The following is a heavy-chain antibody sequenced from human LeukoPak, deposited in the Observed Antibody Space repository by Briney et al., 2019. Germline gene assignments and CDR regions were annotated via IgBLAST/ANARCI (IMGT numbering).Heavy chain of an antibody. J-gene: IGHJ6*02. CDR1: GFTFSSYS. Sequence: GGSLRLSCAASGFTFSSYSVSWVRQAPGKGLEWVSAISGSGGSTYYADSVKGRFTISRDNSKNTLYLQMNSLRAEDTAVYYCAKATDCSSTSCYADYYYYGMDVWGQGTTVTVSS. CDR3: AKATDCSSTSCYADYYYYGMDV. D-gene: IGHD2-2*01. CDR2: ISGSGGST. V-gene: IGHV3-23*01.